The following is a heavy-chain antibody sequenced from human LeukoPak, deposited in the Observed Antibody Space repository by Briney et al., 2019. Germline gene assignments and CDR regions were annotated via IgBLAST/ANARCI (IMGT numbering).Heavy chain of an antibody. CDR1: GFDFGAYE. J-gene: IGHJ4*02. CDR2: FAGSDTTK. CDR3: TTLGYHLDS. D-gene: IGHD3-22*01. Sequence: PGVSLRFSCAASGFDFGAYEMQWVRQAPGKGLEWVAYFAGSDTTKYYADSVRGRFTISRDNAKKSLYLQMNSLRAEDTALYYCTTLGYHLDSWGQGTLVTVSS. V-gene: IGHV3-48*03.